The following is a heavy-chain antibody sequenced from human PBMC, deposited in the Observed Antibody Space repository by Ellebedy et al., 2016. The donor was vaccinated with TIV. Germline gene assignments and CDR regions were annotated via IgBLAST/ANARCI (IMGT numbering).Heavy chain of an antibody. CDR2: LYPGDSDT. D-gene: IGHD6-13*01. CDR1: GYNFSDYW. Sequence: GESLKISXKGFGYNFSDYWIGRVRQMPGRGLEWMGILYPGDSDTRYSPSFQGQVTIPADKSTRTAYLQWRSLKASDTAMYYCARPDRAIAADLDYWGQGTLVTVSS. J-gene: IGHJ4*02. V-gene: IGHV5-51*01. CDR3: ARPDRAIAADLDY.